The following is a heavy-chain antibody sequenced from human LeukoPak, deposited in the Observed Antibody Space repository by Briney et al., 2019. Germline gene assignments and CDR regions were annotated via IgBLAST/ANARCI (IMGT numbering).Heavy chain of an antibody. D-gene: IGHD3-10*02. Sequence: PSETLSLTCTVSGGSISSYYWGWIRQPPGKGLEWIGSIYYSGSTYYNPSLKSRVTISVDTSKNQFSLKLSSVTAADTAVYYCARQGSLGSGSYYNENWGQGTLVTVSS. CDR3: ARQGSLGSGSYYNEN. V-gene: IGHV4-39*01. J-gene: IGHJ4*02. CDR1: GGSISSYY. CDR2: IYYSGST.